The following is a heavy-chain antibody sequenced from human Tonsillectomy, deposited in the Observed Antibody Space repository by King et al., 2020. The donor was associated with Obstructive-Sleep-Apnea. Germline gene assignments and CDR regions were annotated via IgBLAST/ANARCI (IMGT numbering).Heavy chain of an antibody. D-gene: IGHD4-17*01. CDR3: AKGAGDFDWYFDL. V-gene: IGHV3-33*06. CDR2: ICYDGSNK. CDR1: GFTFSSFG. J-gene: IGHJ2*01. Sequence: VQLVESGGGVVQPGRSLRLSRAASGFTFSSFGMHCVRPAPGKGLEWVSVICYDGSNKYYADSVKGRFSISRDNSKNTRYLQMKSLRAEDTAVYYCAKGAGDFDWYFDLWGRGTLVTVSS.